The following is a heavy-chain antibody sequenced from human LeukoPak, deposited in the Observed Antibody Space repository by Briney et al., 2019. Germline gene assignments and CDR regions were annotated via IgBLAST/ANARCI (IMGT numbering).Heavy chain of an antibody. J-gene: IGHJ5*02. CDR1: GYTFTSYY. V-gene: IGHV1-2*02. CDR2: INTKSGRT. CDR3: ARADFIDAGPYLIGP. Sequence: ASVKVSCKASGYTFTSYYMHWVRQAPGQGLEWMGWINTKSGRTSSARKFQGRVTMTRDPSITTVYMDMAWLTSDDTAINFCARADFIDAGPYLIGPWGQGTLVTVSS. D-gene: IGHD3-3*01.